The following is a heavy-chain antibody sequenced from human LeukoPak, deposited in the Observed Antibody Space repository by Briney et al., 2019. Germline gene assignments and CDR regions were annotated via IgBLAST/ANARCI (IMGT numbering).Heavy chain of an antibody. CDR2: ISWNSGSV. J-gene: IGHJ4*02. D-gene: IGHD2-15*01. Sequence: GGSLRLSCAASGFTFDDYAMHWVRQAPGKGLEWVSGISWNSGSVVYVDSVKGRFTISRDNAKNSLHLQMNSLRTEDTAFYYCVKRSCNGGRCYFDYWGQGTLVTVSS. V-gene: IGHV3-9*01. CDR3: VKRSCNGGRCYFDY. CDR1: GFTFDDYA.